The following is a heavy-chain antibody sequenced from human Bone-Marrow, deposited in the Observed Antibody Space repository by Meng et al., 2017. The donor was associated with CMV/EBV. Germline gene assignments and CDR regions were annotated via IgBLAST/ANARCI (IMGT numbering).Heavy chain of an antibody. J-gene: IGHJ4*02. V-gene: IGHV1-2*02. D-gene: IGHD6-13*01. CDR1: GYTFTGYY. CDR2: INPNSGGT. Sequence: ASVKVSCKASGYTFTGYYMHWVRQAPGQGLEWMGWINPNSGGTNYAQKFQGRVTMTRDTSTSTAYMELSRLRSADTAVYYCARVAEIAAAGRGEGYGFAYWAREPWSPSPQ. CDR3: ARVAEIAAAGRGEGYGFAY.